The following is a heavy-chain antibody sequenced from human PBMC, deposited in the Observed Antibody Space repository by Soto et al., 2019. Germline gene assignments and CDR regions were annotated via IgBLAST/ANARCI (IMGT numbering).Heavy chain of an antibody. Sequence: EVQLLESGGGLVQPGGSLRLSCAASGFTFSSYAMSWVRQAPGKGLEWVSAISGSGGSTYYADSVKGRFTIPRDNSKNTLYLHMNSLRAEDTAVYYCAKVFGIAVAGTVIHYYYGMDVWGQGTTVTVSS. V-gene: IGHV3-23*01. CDR1: GFTFSSYA. D-gene: IGHD6-19*01. CDR3: AKVFGIAVAGTVIHYYYGMDV. J-gene: IGHJ6*02. CDR2: ISGSGGST.